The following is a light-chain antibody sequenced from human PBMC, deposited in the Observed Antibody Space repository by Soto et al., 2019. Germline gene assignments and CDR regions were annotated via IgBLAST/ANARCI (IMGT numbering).Light chain of an antibody. Sequence: DIQLTQSPAFLSASVGDRVTITCRASQGIDSYFAWYQQKPGKAPNLLIYAASTLQSGVPSRFSGSGSGTEFTLTISSLQPEDVATYCCQQLNSYPITFGQGTRLEIK. CDR2: AAS. J-gene: IGKJ5*01. CDR3: QQLNSYPIT. CDR1: QGIDSY. V-gene: IGKV1-9*01.